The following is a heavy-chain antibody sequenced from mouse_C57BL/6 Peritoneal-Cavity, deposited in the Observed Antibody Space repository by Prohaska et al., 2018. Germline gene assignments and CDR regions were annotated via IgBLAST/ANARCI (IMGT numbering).Heavy chain of an antibody. CDR2: INCDCSVI. CDR1: GFTFSGFW. D-gene: IGHD2-1*01. CDR3: MRDGIYWYGDV. J-gene: IGHJ1*03. V-gene: IGHV11-2*01. Sequence: EMQLLETGGGLVQPGGSRGLSCEGSGFTFSGFWMSWVRQTPGKFVEWIVDINCDCSVINYVPSIKDRCTIFRDNDKSTLYLQMSNVRAEDTATYFCMRDGIYWYGDVWGTGATV.